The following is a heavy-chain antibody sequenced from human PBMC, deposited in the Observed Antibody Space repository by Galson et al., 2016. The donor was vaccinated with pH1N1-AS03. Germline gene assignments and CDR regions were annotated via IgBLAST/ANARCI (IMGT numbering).Heavy chain of an antibody. CDR2: ISASGGGT. Sequence: SLRLSCAASGFAFSSYAMSWVRQAPGKGLEWVSAISASGGGTYYADSVKGRFTISRDNSKNTLYLQMNSLRAEDTALYYCAKEEAAAAPEGAMDVWGRGTTVTVSS. J-gene: IGHJ6*02. CDR1: GFAFSSYA. V-gene: IGHV3-23*01. CDR3: AKEEAAAAPEGAMDV. D-gene: IGHD6-13*01.